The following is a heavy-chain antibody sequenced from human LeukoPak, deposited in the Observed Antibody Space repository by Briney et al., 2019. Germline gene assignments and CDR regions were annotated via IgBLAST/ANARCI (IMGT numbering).Heavy chain of an antibody. Sequence: GGSLRLSRAASGFTFSDNNMGWMRQPPGKGLEWVSYTRNSDNNKFYAGSVKGRFTISRDNAKYSVYLQMNRLRAEDTAVYYCARRIAGDGSHAFDIWGQGTMVTVSS. V-gene: IGHV3-11*04. CDR3: ARRIAGDGSHAFDI. J-gene: IGHJ3*02. CDR1: GFTFSDNN. D-gene: IGHD6-19*01. CDR2: TRNSDNNK.